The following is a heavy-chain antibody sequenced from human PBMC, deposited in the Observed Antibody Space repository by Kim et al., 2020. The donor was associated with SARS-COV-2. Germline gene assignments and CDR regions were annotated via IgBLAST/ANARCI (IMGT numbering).Heavy chain of an antibody. D-gene: IGHD3-10*01. V-gene: IGHV1-2*02. Sequence: ASVKVSCKASGYTFTGYYMHWVRQAPGQGLEWMGWINPNSGGTNYAQKFQGRVTMTRDTSISTAYMELSRLRSDDTAVYYCARGGGYGSGSYYNWEDYYYYYYMDVWGKGTTVTVSS. CDR3: ARGGGYGSGSYYNWEDYYYYYYMDV. J-gene: IGHJ6*03. CDR1: GYTFTGYY. CDR2: INPNSGGT.